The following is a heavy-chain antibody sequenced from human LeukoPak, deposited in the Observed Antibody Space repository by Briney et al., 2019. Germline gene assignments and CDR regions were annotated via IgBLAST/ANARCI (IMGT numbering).Heavy chain of an antibody. V-gene: IGHV3-23*01. D-gene: IGHD3-9*01. CDR1: GFIFRNYA. Sequence: GGSLRLSCAASGFIFRNYAMSWVRRAPGKGLEWVSAITGSGDTTYYADSVKGRFTISRDNSKNTLYVEMNTLRAEDTAVYYCAKWGDYDILTGYYVSDFWGQGTLVTVSS. CDR2: ITGSGDTT. CDR3: AKWGDYDILTGYYVSDF. J-gene: IGHJ4*02.